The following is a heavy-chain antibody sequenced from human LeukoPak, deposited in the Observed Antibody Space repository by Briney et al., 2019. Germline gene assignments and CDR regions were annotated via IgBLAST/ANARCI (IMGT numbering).Heavy chain of an antibody. D-gene: IGHD3-10*01. CDR1: GGTFSSYA. CDR2: IIPIFGTA. Sequence: EASVKVSCKASGGTFSSYAISWVRQAPGQGLEWMGGIIPIFGTANYAQKFQGRVTITADESTSTAYMELRSLRYDDTAVYYCARDGGSGGYGMDVWGQGTTVSVSS. CDR3: ARDGGSGGYGMDV. J-gene: IGHJ6*02. V-gene: IGHV1-69*13.